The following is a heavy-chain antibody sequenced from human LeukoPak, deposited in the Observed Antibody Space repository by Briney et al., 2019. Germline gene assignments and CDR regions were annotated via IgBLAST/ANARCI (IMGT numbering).Heavy chain of an antibody. J-gene: IGHJ4*02. V-gene: IGHV1-2*02. CDR2: INPNSGVT. CDR1: GYIFTGYY. D-gene: IGHD4-17*01. Sequence: ASVKVSCKASGYIFTGYYMHWVRQAPGQGLEWMGWINPNSGVTNYPQNFQGRVTMTRDTSISTAYMELSRLRSDDTAVYHCAREGDSDYGDYCFDYWGQGTLVTVSS. CDR3: AREGDSDYGDYCFDY.